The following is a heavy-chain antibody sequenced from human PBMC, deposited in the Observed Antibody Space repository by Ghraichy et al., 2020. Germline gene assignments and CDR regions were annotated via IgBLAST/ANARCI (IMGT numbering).Heavy chain of an antibody. J-gene: IGHJ2*01. CDR1: GGSISSYY. D-gene: IGHD3-22*01. Sequence: SETLSLTCTVSGGSISSYYWSWIRQPPGKGLEWIGYIYYSGSTNYNPTPKSRVTLSVDTSKNQFYLKLSSVTAADTAVYSCAGVIYYSESSGSLSHARHSWYFDLWGRGTLVTVSS. CDR3: AGVIYYSESSGSLSHARHSWYFDL. CDR2: IYYSGST. V-gene: IGHV4-59*01.